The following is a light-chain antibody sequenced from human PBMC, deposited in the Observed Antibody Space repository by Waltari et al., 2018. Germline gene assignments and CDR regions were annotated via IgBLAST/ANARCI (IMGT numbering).Light chain of an antibody. CDR2: DVS. V-gene: IGLV2-14*03. J-gene: IGLJ2*01. CDR3: SSYKGTGYVV. Sequence: QSALTQPASVSGSPGQSVTMSCSGTSDDIVPYQYVSWYQQHPGKAPKLIIYDVSDRPSGVSNRFSGSKSGSTASLTVSRLQAEDEAVYYCSSYKGTGYVVFGGGTTLTVL. CDR1: SDDIVPYQY.